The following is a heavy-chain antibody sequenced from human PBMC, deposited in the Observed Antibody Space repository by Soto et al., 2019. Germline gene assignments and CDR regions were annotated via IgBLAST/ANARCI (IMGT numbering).Heavy chain of an antibody. D-gene: IGHD2-2*01. CDR2: VYYSGSS. J-gene: IGHJ5*02. Sequence: SETLSLTCTVSCDSISGGASFWSWIRQPPGKGLEWIANVYYSGSSYYNPSLKSRLTISVDTTKNQFSLQLKSMTAADTAVYYCAKLSCTSSTCYFPGWFDPWGQGTLVTVSS. CDR1: CDSISGGASF. CDR3: AKLSCTSSTCYFPGWFDP. V-gene: IGHV4-31*03.